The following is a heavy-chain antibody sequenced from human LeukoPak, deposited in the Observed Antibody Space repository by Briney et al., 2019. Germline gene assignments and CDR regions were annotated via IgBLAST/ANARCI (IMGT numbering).Heavy chain of an antibody. CDR2: IYYSGST. CDR1: GGSISSSSYY. V-gene: IGHV4-39*07. J-gene: IGHJ4*02. CDR3: ASVDIVGATGDY. Sequence: SSETLSLTCTVSGGSISSSSYYWGWIRQPPGKGLEWIGSIYYSGSTYYNPSLKSRVTISVDTSKNQFSLKLSSVTAADTAVYYCASVDIVGATGDYWGQGTLVTVSS. D-gene: IGHD1-26*01.